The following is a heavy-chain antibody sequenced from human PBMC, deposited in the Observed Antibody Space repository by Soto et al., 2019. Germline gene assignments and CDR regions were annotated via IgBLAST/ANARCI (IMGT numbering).Heavy chain of an antibody. V-gene: IGHV3-74*01. J-gene: IGHJ4*01. D-gene: IGHD1-7*01. CDR2: IRHDGSST. CDR3: ARDNWNSY. CDR1: GFTHTFSTYA. Sequence: GGSLRLSCAASGFTHTFSTYAMIWVRQAPGKGLVWVARIRHDGSSTRYADSVKGRFTISRDNAKNTLYLQMSSLRVEDTAVYYCARDNWNSYWGQGTLVTVS.